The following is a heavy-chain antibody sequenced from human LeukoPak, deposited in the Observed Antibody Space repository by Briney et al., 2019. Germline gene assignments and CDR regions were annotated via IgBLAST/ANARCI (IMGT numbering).Heavy chain of an antibody. V-gene: IGHV4-30-4*01. CDR1: GGSISSGDYY. CDR3: ARGPYGSGSPLRAFDI. J-gene: IGHJ3*02. Sequence: SQTLSLTCTVSGGSISSGDYYWSWIRQPPGKGLEWIGYIYYSGSTYYNPSLKSRVTISVDTSKNQFSLELSSVTAADTAVYYCARGPYGSGSPLRAFDIWGQGTMVTVSS. CDR2: IYYSGST. D-gene: IGHD3-10*01.